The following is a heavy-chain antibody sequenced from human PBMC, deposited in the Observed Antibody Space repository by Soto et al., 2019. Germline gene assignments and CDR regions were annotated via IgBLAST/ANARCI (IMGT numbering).Heavy chain of an antibody. Sequence: ESGGGVVQPGRSLRLSCAASGFTFSSYGMHWVRQAPGKGLEWVAVISYDGSNKYYADSVKGRFTISRDNSKNTLYLQMNSLRAEDTAVYYCAKAAGPHGDVWGQGTTVTVSS. CDR1: GFTFSSYG. CDR2: ISYDGSNK. D-gene: IGHD6-13*01. V-gene: IGHV3-30*18. CDR3: AKAAGPHGDV. J-gene: IGHJ6*02.